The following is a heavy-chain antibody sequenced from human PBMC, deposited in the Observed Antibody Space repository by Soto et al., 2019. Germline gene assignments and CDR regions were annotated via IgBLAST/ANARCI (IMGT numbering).Heavy chain of an antibody. V-gene: IGHV5-51*01. J-gene: IGHJ5*02. Sequence: ESLKISCKGFGYSFTSFWIGWGRQMPGKGLEWMGIIYPGDSDTRYSPSFQGQVTISADKSISTAYLQWSSLKASDTAMYYCARGPAAYNWFDPWGQGTLVTVSS. D-gene: IGHD2-2*01. CDR3: ARGPAAYNWFDP. CDR2: IYPGDSDT. CDR1: GYSFTSFW.